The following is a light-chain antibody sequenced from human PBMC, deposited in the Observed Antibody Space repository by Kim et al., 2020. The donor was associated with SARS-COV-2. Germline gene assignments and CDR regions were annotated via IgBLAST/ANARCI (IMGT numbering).Light chain of an antibody. CDR2: LNSDGSH. Sequence: QPVLTQSPSASASLGASVKLTCTLSSGHSSYAIAWHQQQPEKGPRYLMKLNSDGSHSKGDGIPDRFSGSSSGAERYLTISSLQSEDEADYYGQTWGTGSRVFGGGTQLTVL. CDR1: SGHSSYA. V-gene: IGLV4-69*01. CDR3: QTWGTGSRV. J-gene: IGLJ3*02.